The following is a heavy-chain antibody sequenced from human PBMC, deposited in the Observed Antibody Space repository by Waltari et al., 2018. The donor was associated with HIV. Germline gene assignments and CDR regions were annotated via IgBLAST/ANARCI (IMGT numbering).Heavy chain of an antibody. Sequence: EVPLMESGGGWVQSGGSLRLSCAASGFTFTTTGMNWVGQTPGKGLDWVAYIKDDGSEKYYMGSVKGRFTISRDNAKNSMFLQMNSLRAEDTAVYYCARIGTFPHNYAIDFWGQGTTVTVSS. D-gene: IGHD1-26*01. CDR2: IKDDGSEK. J-gene: IGHJ6*02. CDR3: ARIGTFPHNYAIDF. CDR1: GFTFTTTG. V-gene: IGHV3-7*01.